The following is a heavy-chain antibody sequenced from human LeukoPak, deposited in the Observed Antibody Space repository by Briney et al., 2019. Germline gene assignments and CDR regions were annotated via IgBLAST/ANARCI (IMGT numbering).Heavy chain of an antibody. D-gene: IGHD1-26*01. V-gene: IGHV3-21*01. CDR2: ISSSSSYI. CDR3: AREGYPGWEGEEFDY. J-gene: IGHJ4*02. CDR1: GFTFSSYS. Sequence: GGSLRLSCAASGFTFSSYSMNWVRQAPGKGLEWVSSISSSSSYIYYADSVKGRFTISRDNAKNSLYLQMNSLRAEDTAVYYCAREGYPGWEGEEFDYWGQGTLVTVSS.